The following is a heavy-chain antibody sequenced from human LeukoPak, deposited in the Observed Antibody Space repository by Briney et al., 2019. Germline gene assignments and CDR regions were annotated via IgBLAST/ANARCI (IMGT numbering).Heavy chain of an antibody. CDR1: GASITTSSYY. CDR3: ARQGNYYDPFDY. CDR2: IYHSGSTYYSGST. D-gene: IGHD3-22*01. J-gene: IGHJ4*02. V-gene: IGHV4-39*01. Sequence: SETLSLTCTVSGASITTSSYYWAWLRQSPGKGLEWIGSIYHSGSTYYSGSTYYNPSLRRRVSLSVDTSKHQFSLRLTSMTAADTAVYYCARQGNYYDPFDYWGQGTLVTVSS.